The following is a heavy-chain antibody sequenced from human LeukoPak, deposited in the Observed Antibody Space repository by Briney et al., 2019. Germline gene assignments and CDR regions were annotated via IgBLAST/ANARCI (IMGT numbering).Heavy chain of an antibody. CDR3: ARHSSGWYPDY. J-gene: IGHJ4*02. Sequence: GESLKISCKGSGYSFANYWIGWVRQIPGKGLEWMGIIYPGDSDTRNNPAFRGQVTISADRSISTAYLQWSSLKASDTAMYYCARHSSGWYPDYWGQGTLVTVSS. V-gene: IGHV5-51*01. CDR1: GYSFANYW. D-gene: IGHD6-19*01. CDR2: IYPGDSDT.